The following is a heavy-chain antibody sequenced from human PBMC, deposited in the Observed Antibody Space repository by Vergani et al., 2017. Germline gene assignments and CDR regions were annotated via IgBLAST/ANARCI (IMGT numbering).Heavy chain of an antibody. D-gene: IGHD6-6*01. CDR3: AKVAATSLFDY. CDR2: ISSDGSNK. V-gene: IGHV3-30*18. J-gene: IGHJ4*02. CDR1: GFTFSSYG. Sequence: QVQLVESGGGVVQPGRSLRLSCAASGFTFSSYGMHWVRQAPGKGLEWVAVISSDGSNKYYADSVKGRFTISRDNSKNTLYLQMNSLRAEDTAVYYCAKVAATSLFDYWGQGTLVTVAS.